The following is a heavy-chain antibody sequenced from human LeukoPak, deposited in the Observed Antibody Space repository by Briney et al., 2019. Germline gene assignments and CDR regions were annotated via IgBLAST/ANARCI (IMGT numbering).Heavy chain of an antibody. CDR1: GGSISSSTYY. J-gene: IGHJ4*02. D-gene: IGHD3-16*01. CDR2: IYYSGST. V-gene: IGHV4-39*01. CDR3: ASPGGGPTDY. Sequence: PSETLSLTCTVSGGSISSSTYYWGWIRQPPGKGLEWIGSIYYSGSTYYNPSLKSRVTISVDTSKNQFSLQLSSVTAADTAVYYWASPGGGPTDYWGQGTLVTVSS.